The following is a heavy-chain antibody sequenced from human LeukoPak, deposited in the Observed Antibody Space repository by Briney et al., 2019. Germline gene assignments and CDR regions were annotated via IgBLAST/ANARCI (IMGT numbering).Heavy chain of an antibody. V-gene: IGHV1-8*01. D-gene: IGHD1-26*01. CDR2: MNPVSGNA. CDR1: GYTFTNFD. CDR3: ARREIVGATPLDY. Sequence: ASVKVSCKASGYTFTNFDINWVRQTPGQGLEWMGWMNPVSGNAGSAQKFQGRVTMTRDTSISTAYMELSRLRSDDTAVFYCARREIVGATPLDYWGQGTLVTVSS. J-gene: IGHJ4*02.